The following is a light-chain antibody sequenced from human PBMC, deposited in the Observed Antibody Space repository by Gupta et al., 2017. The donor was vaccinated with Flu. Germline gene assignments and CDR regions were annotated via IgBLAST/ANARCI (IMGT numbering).Light chain of an antibody. CDR3: QQYDSSSPWT. Sequence: DIQMTQSPSTLSASVGDRVTITCRASQSISSWLAWYQQKPGKAPRLLVYKASSLESGVPSRFSGSESGTEFTLTISSLQPDDFATYYCQQYDSSSPWTFGQGTKVEVK. V-gene: IGKV1-5*03. CDR1: QSISSW. CDR2: KAS. J-gene: IGKJ1*01.